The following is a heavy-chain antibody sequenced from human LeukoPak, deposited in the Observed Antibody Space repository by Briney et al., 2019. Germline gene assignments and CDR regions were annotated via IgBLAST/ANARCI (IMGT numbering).Heavy chain of an antibody. CDR1: GFTFSNAW. CDR2: IKSKTDGGTT. J-gene: IGHJ4*02. V-gene: IGHV3-15*01. CDR3: TTDARYCSSTSCYKFDY. D-gene: IGHD2-2*02. Sequence: GGSLRFSCAASGFTFSNAWMSWVRQAPGKGLEWVGRIKSKTDGGTTDYAAPVKGRFTISRDDSKNTLYLQMNSLKTEDTAVYYCTTDARYCSSTSCYKFDYWGQGTLVTVSS.